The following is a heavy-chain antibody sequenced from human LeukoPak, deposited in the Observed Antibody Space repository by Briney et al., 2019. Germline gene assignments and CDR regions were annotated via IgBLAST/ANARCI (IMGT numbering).Heavy chain of an antibody. CDR2: INPNSGGT. D-gene: IGHD3-22*01. CDR3: ARDTSTYYYDSSTSDY. Sequence: EASVKVSCKASGYTFTGYYMHWVRQAPGQGLEWMGWINPNSGGTNYAQKFQGRVTMTRDTSISTAYMELSRLRSDDTAVYYCARDTSTYYYDSSTSDYWGQGTLVTVSS. J-gene: IGHJ4*02. V-gene: IGHV1-2*02. CDR1: GYTFTGYY.